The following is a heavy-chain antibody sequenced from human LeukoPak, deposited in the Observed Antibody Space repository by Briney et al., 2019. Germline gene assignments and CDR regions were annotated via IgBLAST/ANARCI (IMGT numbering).Heavy chain of an antibody. CDR2: ISYDGSNK. J-gene: IGHJ4*02. CDR3: AKDLGDHGGSNPDY. CDR1: GFTFSSYG. D-gene: IGHD4-23*01. V-gene: IGHV3-30*18. Sequence: PGGSLRLSCAASGFTFSSYGMHWVRQAPGKGLEWVAVISYDGSNKYYADSVKGRFTISRDNSKNTLYLQMNSLRAEDTAVYYCAKDLGDHGGSNPDYWGQGTLVTVSS.